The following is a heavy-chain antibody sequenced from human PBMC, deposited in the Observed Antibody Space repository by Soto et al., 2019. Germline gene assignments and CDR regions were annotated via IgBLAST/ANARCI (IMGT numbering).Heavy chain of an antibody. Sequence: QVQLVQSGDEVKTPGASVKVSCKTSGYIFVNYGISWVRQAPGQGLEWMGWIAPYNSVTEYAQEFQGRITVSTDKSTSTVYMELRSLESGDTAIYYCARLNDPIDVRSPLKWGRGWFDPWGQGTLLTVSS. CDR3: ARLNDPIDVRSPLKWGRGWFDP. D-gene: IGHD1-1*01. V-gene: IGHV1-18*01. CDR1: GYIFVNYG. J-gene: IGHJ5*02. CDR2: IAPYNSVT.